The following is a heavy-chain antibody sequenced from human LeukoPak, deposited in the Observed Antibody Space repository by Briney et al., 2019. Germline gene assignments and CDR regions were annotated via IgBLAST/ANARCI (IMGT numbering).Heavy chain of an antibody. CDR3: AREISMFVNAFDL. Sequence: PGGSLRLSCAASGFTFSNSGTHRVRQAPGKGLEWVAVIWYDGSNEYYADAVKGRFIISRDNSKNTVHLQMNSLRVEDTSVYYCAREISMFVNAFDLWGQGTLVAVSS. CDR2: IWYDGSNE. CDR1: GFTFSNSG. D-gene: IGHD3-10*02. J-gene: IGHJ3*01. V-gene: IGHV3-33*01.